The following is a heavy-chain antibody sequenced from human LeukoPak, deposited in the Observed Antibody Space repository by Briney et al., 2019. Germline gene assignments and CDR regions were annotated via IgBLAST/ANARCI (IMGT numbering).Heavy chain of an antibody. CDR3: TRAHLHSYSSMDV. J-gene: IGHJ6*02. V-gene: IGHV3-13*01. CDR2: IDTGGDT. CDR1: GFTFSPYD. Sequence: GGSLRLSCAASGFTFSPYDMHWLRQVTGKGLKWLSAIDTGGDTYYSASVKGRFTISRENAKNSFYLQMNSLRAGDTAVYYCTRAHLHSYSSMDVWGQGTTVTVSS.